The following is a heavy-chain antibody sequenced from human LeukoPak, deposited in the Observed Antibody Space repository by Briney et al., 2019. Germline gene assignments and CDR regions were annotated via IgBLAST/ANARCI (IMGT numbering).Heavy chain of an antibody. CDR3: ARDRDYDSSENGMDV. CDR2: TSSDLNVK. V-gene: IGHV3-30-3*01. D-gene: IGHD3-22*01. J-gene: IGHJ6*02. Sequence: GGSLRLSCAASGFTFRNYVIHWVRQAPGKGLEWVAVTSSDLNVKLYADSVKGRFTISRDNSKNTLYLQMNSLRAEDTAVYYCARDRDYDSSENGMDVWGQGTTVTVSS. CDR1: GFTFRNYV.